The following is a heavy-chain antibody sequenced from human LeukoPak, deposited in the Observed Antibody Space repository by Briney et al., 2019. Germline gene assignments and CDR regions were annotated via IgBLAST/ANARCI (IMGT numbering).Heavy chain of an antibody. J-gene: IGHJ4*02. CDR1: GFTFSSYG. CDR3: ARDADCSGGSCYSTPFDY. CDR2: IWYDGSNK. D-gene: IGHD2-15*01. Sequence: GGSLRLSCAASGFTFSSYGMHWVRQAPGKGLEWVAVIWYDGSNKYYADSVKGRFTISRDNSKNTPYLQMNSLRAEDTAVYYCARDADCSGGSCYSTPFDYWGQGTLVTVSS. V-gene: IGHV3-33*01.